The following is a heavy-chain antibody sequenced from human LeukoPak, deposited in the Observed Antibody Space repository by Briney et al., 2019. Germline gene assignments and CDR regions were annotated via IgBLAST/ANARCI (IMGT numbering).Heavy chain of an antibody. V-gene: IGHV3-11*01. CDR2: ISSSGSTI. J-gene: IGHJ5*02. CDR1: GFTFSDYY. CDR3: ARDGRYCSSTSCLFDL. Sequence: GGSLRLSCAASGFTFSDYYMSWIRQAPGKGLEWVSYISSSGSTIYYADSVKGRFTISRDNAKNSLYLQMNSLRAEDTAVYYCARDGRYCSSTSCLFDLWGQGTLVTVSS. D-gene: IGHD2-2*01.